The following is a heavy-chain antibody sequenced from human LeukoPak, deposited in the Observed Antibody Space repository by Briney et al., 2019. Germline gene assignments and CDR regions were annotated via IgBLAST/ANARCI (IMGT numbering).Heavy chain of an antibody. V-gene: IGHV1-2*02. CDR1: GYTLTELS. J-gene: IGHJ4*02. D-gene: IGHD3-10*01. Sequence: GSVKVSCKVSGYTLTELSMHWVRQAPGQGLEWMGWINPNSGGTNYAQKFQGRVTMTRDTSISTAYMELSRLRSDDTAVYYCARGSPGRYFDYWGQGTLVTVSS. CDR2: INPNSGGT. CDR3: ARGSPGRYFDY.